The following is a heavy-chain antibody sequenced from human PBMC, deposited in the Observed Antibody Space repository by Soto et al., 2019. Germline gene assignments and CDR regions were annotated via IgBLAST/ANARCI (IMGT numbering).Heavy chain of an antibody. V-gene: IGHV5-51*01. CDR2: IYSGDSDT. Sequence: GEALNIACKGSGYNFTSYWIGWVRQMPGKGLEWMGIIYSGDSDTRYSPSFQGQVTISAVKSISTAYLQWSSLKASDTAMYYCARQPYYDFWSGYHAFDIWGQGTMVTVSS. CDR3: ARQPYYDFWSGYHAFDI. CDR1: GYNFTSYW. J-gene: IGHJ3*02. D-gene: IGHD3-3*01.